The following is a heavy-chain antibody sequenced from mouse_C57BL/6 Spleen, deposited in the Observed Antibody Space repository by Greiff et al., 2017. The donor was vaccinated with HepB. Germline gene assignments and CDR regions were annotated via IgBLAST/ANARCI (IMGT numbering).Heavy chain of an antibody. CDR1: GFTFSSYA. CDR2: ISDGGSYT. V-gene: IGHV5-4*01. D-gene: IGHD2-4*01. CDR3: AREGGYDYDEYAMDY. Sequence: VQLVESGGGLVKPGGSLKLSCAATGFTFSSYAMSWVRQTPEKRLEWVATISDGGSYTYYPDNVKGRFTISRDNAKNNLYLQMSHLKSEDTAMYYCAREGGYDYDEYAMDYWGQGTSVTVSS. J-gene: IGHJ4*01.